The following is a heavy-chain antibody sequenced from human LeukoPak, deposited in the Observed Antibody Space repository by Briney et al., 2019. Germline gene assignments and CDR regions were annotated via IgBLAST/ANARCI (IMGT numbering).Heavy chain of an antibody. CDR2: ISYGGINK. CDR3: AKGNAVAWELLDH. D-gene: IGHD1-26*01. CDR1: GFTFNTHG. J-gene: IGHJ4*02. Sequence: GGSLRLSCAASGFTFNTHGMHWVRQAPGKGLEWLAGISYGGINKYYADSMKGRFTISRDNSKKTLFLQMNSLRLEDTAVYLCAKGNAVAWELLDHWGQGTLVTVSS. V-gene: IGHV3-30*18.